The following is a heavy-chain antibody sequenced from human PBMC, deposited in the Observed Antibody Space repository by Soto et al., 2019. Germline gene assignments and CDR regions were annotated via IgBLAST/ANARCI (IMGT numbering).Heavy chain of an antibody. Sequence: QVQLQESGPGLVKPSETLSLTCTVSGGSISSYYWSWIRQPPGKGLEWIGYIYYSGSTNYNPSLKSRVTISVDTSKNQFSRKLSSVTAADTAVYYCARAYCGGDCYSPYYYYYGMDVWGQGTTVTVSS. D-gene: IGHD2-21*02. CDR2: IYYSGST. J-gene: IGHJ6*02. CDR1: GGSISSYY. V-gene: IGHV4-59*01. CDR3: ARAYCGGDCYSPYYYYYGMDV.